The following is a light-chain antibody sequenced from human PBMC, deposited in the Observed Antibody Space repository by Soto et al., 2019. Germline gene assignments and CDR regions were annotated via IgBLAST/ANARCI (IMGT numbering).Light chain of an antibody. Sequence: EIVMTQSPATLSVSPGERATLSCRASQSVSGNLAWYQQKPGQAPRLLIYGASTRATGIPARFSGSGSGTEFTLTITSLQSEDWAVYYCQQYNDWPPLTFGGGTKWEIK. J-gene: IGKJ4*01. CDR1: QSVSGN. CDR2: GAS. CDR3: QQYNDWPPLT. V-gene: IGKV3-15*01.